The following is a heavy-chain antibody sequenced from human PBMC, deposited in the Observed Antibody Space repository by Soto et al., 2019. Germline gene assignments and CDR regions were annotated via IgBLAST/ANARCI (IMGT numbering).Heavy chain of an antibody. J-gene: IGHJ6*02. V-gene: IGHV1-58*01. Sequence: GASVKVSCKASGFTFTSSAVQWVRQARGQRLEWIGWIVVGSGNTNYAQKFQERVTITRDMSTSTAYMELSSLRSEDTAVYYCAADPDYSNYCYSYGMDVWGQGTTLTVSS. CDR1: GFTFTSSA. CDR2: IVVGSGNT. D-gene: IGHD4-4*01. CDR3: AADPDYSNYCYSYGMDV.